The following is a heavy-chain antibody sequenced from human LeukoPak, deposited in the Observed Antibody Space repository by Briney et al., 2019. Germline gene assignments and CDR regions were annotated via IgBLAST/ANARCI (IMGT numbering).Heavy chain of an antibody. CDR2: ISGSGSST. CDR1: GFNFSNYA. V-gene: IGHV3-23*01. J-gene: IGHJ4*02. Sequence: GGSLRLSCAASGFNFSNYAMNWVRQAPGKGLEWVSSISGSGSSTYYADSVKGRFTISRDNSKNTLFLQMNSLRAEDTAVYHCAKDALSGWYGYSDYWGWGTLVTVSS. CDR3: AKDALSGWYGYSDY. D-gene: IGHD6-19*01.